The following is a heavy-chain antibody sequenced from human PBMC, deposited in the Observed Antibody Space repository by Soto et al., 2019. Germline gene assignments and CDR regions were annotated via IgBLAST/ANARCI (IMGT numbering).Heavy chain of an antibody. D-gene: IGHD3-10*01. CDR2: IIPVFGTT. J-gene: IGHJ6*02. V-gene: IGHV1-69*06. CDR1: GGSFSAYA. CDR3: AFGWLSYPDYGLDV. Sequence: EASVKVSCKASGGSFSAYALSWVRQAPGQGLEWMGGIIPVFGTTTYARKFQGRLSVSADRGTRTASAYMELSSLRSEDTAIYYCAFGWLSYPDYGLDVWGRGTTVTVSS.